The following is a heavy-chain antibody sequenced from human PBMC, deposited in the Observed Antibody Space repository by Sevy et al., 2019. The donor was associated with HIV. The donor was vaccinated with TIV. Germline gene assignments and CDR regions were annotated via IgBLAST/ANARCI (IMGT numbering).Heavy chain of an antibody. CDR3: ATTKDYYDNSGDRLDY. CDR2: FDPEDGET. J-gene: IGHJ4*02. CDR1: GYTLTKLS. Sequence: ASVKVSCKVSGYTLTKLSMHWVRQAPGKGLEWMGSFDPEDGETIHAQRCKGRLSMTEGTSTETAYMEMSSLNSEDTAVYYCATTKDYYDNSGDRLDYWGQGSLVTVSS. V-gene: IGHV1-24*01. D-gene: IGHD3-22*01.